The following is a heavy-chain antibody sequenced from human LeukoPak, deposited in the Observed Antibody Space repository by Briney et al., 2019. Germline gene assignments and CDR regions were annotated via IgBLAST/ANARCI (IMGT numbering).Heavy chain of an antibody. J-gene: IGHJ5*02. V-gene: IGHV4-59*01. CDR1: GRSISSYY. D-gene: IGHD5-12*01. CDR2: IYYSGST. Sequence: KPSETLSLTCTVSGRSISSYYWSWIRQPPGKGLEWIGYIYYSGSTNYNPSLKSRVTISVDTSKNQFSLKLSSVTAADTAVYYCARNSGYDPLWWFDPWGQGTLVTVSS. CDR3: ARNSGYDPLWWFDP.